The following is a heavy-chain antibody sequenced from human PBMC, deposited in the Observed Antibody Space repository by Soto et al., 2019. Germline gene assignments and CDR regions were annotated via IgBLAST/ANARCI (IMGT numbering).Heavy chain of an antibody. Sequence: EVQLVESGGGLVQPGRSLRLSCAASGFTFDDYAMHWVRQAPGKGLEWVSGISWNSGSIGYADSVKGRFTISRDNAKNALYLQMISLRAEDTALYYCDAAVAGTPYDYWGHGTLVTVSS. CDR3: DAAVAGTPYDY. J-gene: IGHJ4*01. CDR1: GFTFDDYA. CDR2: ISWNSGSI. V-gene: IGHV3-9*01. D-gene: IGHD6-19*01.